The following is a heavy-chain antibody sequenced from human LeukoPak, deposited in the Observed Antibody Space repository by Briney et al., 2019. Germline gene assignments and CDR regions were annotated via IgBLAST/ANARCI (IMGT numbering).Heavy chain of an antibody. CDR1: GGSISSYY. D-gene: IGHD3-10*01. J-gene: IGHJ4*02. CDR2: IYTSGST. CDR3: ARLTMVRGVIPYFDY. V-gene: IGHV4-4*07. Sequence: PSETLSLTCTVSGGSISSYYWSSIRQPAGKGLEWIGRIYTSGSTNYNPSLKSRVTMSVDTSKNQFSLKLSSVTAADTAVYYCARLTMVRGVIPYFDYWGQGTLVTVSS.